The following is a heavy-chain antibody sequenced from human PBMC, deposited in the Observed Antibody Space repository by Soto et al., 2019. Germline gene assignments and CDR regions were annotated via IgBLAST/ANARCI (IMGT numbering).Heavy chain of an antibody. V-gene: IGHV3-74*03. J-gene: IGHJ3*02. CDR3: AREAGYCSRTSCYRRSFDT. D-gene: IGHD2-2*01. CDR2: INTDGGSS. Sequence: EVQLVESGGDLVQPGGSLRLSCAASGFTFSGHWMHWVRQVPGKGLEWVSRINTDGGSSAYADSGKGRFTISRDNAKNTLYLQMNGLRAEDTAVYYCAREAGYCSRTSCYRRSFDTWGQGTMVTVSS. CDR1: GFTFSGHW.